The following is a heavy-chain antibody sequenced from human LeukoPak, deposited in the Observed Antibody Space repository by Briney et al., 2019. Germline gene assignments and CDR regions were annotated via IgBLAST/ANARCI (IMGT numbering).Heavy chain of an antibody. CDR3: ARRRKDLNWFDP. CDR1: GGSISSGGYY. J-gene: IGHJ5*02. CDR2: INYSGRT. Sequence: SETLSLTCTVSGGSISSGGYYWSWIRQPPGKGLEWIALINYSGRTFYDPSLRSRVTISVDMSKNQFSLNLNSVTAADTAVYYCARRRKDLNWFDPWGQGTLVTVSS. V-gene: IGHV4-39*01.